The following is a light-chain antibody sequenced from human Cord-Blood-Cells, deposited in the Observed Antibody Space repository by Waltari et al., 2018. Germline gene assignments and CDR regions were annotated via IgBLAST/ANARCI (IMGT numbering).Light chain of an antibody. CDR1: ISNIGSNY. CDR2: RNT. V-gene: IGLV1-47*01. J-gene: IGLJ2*01. CDR3: AAWDDSLSGVV. Sequence: QSVLTQPPSASGTPGQRVTISCSGSISNIGSNYGYWYQQLPGTAPKLLIYRNTQRPSGVPDRFSGSKSCTSASLAISGLRSEDEADYYCAAWDDSLSGVVFGGGTKLTVL.